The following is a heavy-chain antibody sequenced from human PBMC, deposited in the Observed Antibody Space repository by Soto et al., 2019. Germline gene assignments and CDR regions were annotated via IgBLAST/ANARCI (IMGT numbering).Heavy chain of an antibody. CDR1: GFTFSSYW. Sequence: GGSLRLSCAASGFTFSSYWMSWVRQAPGKGLEWVTNIKQDGSEKYYVDSVKGRFTISRDNAKNSLYLQMNSLRAEDTAVYYCVRVTGYDFWSGYLSVFDYWGQGTLVTVSS. V-gene: IGHV3-7*01. D-gene: IGHD3-3*01. J-gene: IGHJ4*02. CDR2: IKQDGSEK. CDR3: VRVTGYDFWSGYLSVFDY.